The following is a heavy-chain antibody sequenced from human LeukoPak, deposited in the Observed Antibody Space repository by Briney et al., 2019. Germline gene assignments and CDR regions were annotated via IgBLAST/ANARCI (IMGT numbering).Heavy chain of an antibody. CDR3: ATVKRALYDYVWGSHRLRNWFDP. CDR2: FDPEDGET. V-gene: IGHV1-24*01. CDR1: GYTLTELS. Sequence: ASVKVSCKVSGYTLTELSMHWVRQAPGKGLEWMGGFDPEDGETIYAQKFQGRVTMTEDTSTDTAYMELSSLRSEDTAVYYCATVKRALYDYVWGSHRLRNWFDPWGQGTLVTVSS. D-gene: IGHD3-16*02. J-gene: IGHJ5*02.